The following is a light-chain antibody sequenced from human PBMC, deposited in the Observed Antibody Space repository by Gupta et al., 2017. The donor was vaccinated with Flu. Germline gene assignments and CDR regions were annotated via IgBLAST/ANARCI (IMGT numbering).Light chain of an antibody. V-gene: IGKV1-5*03. Sequence: DIQMTQSPSTLSASVGDRVTITCRASQSISSWLAWYQQKPGKAPKLLIYKASSLESGVPSRFSGSGSGTEFTLTISSLQTDDFATYYCQQYNSYCQTFGQGTKVEIK. CDR3: QQYNSYCQT. CDR2: KAS. J-gene: IGKJ1*01. CDR1: QSISSW.